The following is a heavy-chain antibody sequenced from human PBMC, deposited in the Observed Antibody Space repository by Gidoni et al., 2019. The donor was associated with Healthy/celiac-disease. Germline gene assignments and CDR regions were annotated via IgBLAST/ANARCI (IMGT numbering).Heavy chain of an antibody. CDR3: ARGGPLGVWYFDL. D-gene: IGHD2-8*01. Sequence: QVQLQQWGAGLLKPSETLSLTCAVYGGSFSGYYWSWIRQPPGKGLEWIGEINHSGSTNYNPSLKSRVTISVDTSKNQFSLKLSSVTAADTAVYYCARGGPLGVWYFDLWGRGTLVTVSS. CDR2: INHSGST. J-gene: IGHJ2*01. CDR1: GGSFSGYY. V-gene: IGHV4-34*01.